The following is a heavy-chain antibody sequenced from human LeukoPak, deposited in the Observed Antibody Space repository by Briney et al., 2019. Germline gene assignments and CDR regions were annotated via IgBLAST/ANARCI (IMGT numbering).Heavy chain of an antibody. CDR2: ISYDGSNK. V-gene: IGHV3-30*04. Sequence: GGSLRLSCAASGLTFSSYAMHWVRQAPGKGLEWVAVISYDGSNKYYADSVKGRFTISRDNSKNTLYLQMNSLRAEDTAVYYCARGPRYSSSWTMYNWFDPWGQGTLVTVSS. CDR3: ARGPRYSSSWTMYNWFDP. D-gene: IGHD6-13*01. CDR1: GLTFSSYA. J-gene: IGHJ5*02.